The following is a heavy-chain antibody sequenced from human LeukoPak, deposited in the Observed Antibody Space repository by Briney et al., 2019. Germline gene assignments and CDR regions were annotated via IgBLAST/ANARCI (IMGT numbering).Heavy chain of an antibody. CDR1: DDSITMYY. D-gene: IGHD7-27*01. CDR3: ASRKLGNDY. J-gene: IGHJ4*02. Sequence: SETLSLTCSVSDDSITMYYWTWIRQPPGKGLEWIGYIYYSGSTNYNPSLKSRISISVDTSKNQFSLKLSSVTAADTAVYYCASRKLGNDYWGQGTLVTVSS. CDR2: IYYSGST. V-gene: IGHV4-59*01.